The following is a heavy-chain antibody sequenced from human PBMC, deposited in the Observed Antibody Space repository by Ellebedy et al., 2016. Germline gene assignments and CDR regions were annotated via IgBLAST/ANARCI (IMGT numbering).Heavy chain of an antibody. D-gene: IGHD5-18*01. CDR2: IWYDGSNK. CDR3: ARDRRGYSYFDY. Sequence: GGSLRLSXAASGFTFSSYGMHWVRQAPGKGLEWVAVIWYDGSNKYYADSVKGRFTISRDNSKNTLYLQMNSLRAEDTAVYYCARDRRGYSYFDYWGQGTLVTVSS. V-gene: IGHV3-33*01. J-gene: IGHJ4*02. CDR1: GFTFSSYG.